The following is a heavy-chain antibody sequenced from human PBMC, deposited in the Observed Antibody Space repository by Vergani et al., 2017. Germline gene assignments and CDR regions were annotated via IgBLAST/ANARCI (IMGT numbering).Heavy chain of an antibody. J-gene: IGHJ2*01. Sequence: VEAGGGLVQPGGSLGLSCTASGFTSQAFAFHWVRQVSGRGLEWVSGIDRNYGVKTGNCFEGRFSISRDNAKKAVFLQMNKLRHEDTALYFCVKDNDYDADDPFDLWGRGTLVTVSS. D-gene: IGHD3-16*01. CDR3: VKDNDYDADDPFDL. CDR2: IDRNYGVK. CDR1: GFTSQAFA. V-gene: IGHV3-9*02.